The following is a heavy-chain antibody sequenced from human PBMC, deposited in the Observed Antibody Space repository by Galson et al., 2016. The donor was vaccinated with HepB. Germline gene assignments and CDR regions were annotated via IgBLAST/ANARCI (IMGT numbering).Heavy chain of an antibody. CDR3: ARWDYDTRGYTITFDY. J-gene: IGHJ4*02. CDR2: IYYSGST. V-gene: IGHV4-59*01. CDR1: GDSISSDY. D-gene: IGHD3-22*01. Sequence: ETLSLTCTVSGDSISSDYWSWIRQPPGKGLGWVGYIYYSGSTNYNPSLKSRVTISVDTSKNQFSLKLNSVTAADTAVYYCARWDYDTRGYTITFDYWGQGTLVTVFS.